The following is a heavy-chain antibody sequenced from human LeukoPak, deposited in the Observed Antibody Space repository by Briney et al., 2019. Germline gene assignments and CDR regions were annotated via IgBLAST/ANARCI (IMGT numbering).Heavy chain of an antibody. D-gene: IGHD5-18*01. V-gene: IGHV3-74*01. J-gene: IGHJ6*02. Sequence: GGSLRLSCAGSGFTFSRYWMHWVRQAPEKGLVWVSRIDGDGSNIDYADSVKGRFTISRDNAKNTLYLQMNSLRPEDTAVYYCGREDRFGYNYAYGMDVWGQGTTVTVSS. CDR1: GFTFSRYW. CDR2: IDGDGSNI. CDR3: GREDRFGYNYAYGMDV.